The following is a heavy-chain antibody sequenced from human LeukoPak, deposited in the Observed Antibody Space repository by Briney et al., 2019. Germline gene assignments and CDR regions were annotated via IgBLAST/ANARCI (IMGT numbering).Heavy chain of an antibody. CDR3: ARGGLPRENWFDP. CDR1: DGSISTYY. CDR2: VYTTWST. V-gene: IGHV4-4*07. J-gene: IGHJ5*02. Sequence: KPSETLSLTCTVSDGSISTYYWSWIRQPAGKGLEWIGRVYTTWSTNYNPSLKSRVTMSVDTSKNQFPLKLTSVTAADTAVYYCARGGLPRENWFDPWGQGTLVTVSS. D-gene: IGHD3/OR15-3a*01.